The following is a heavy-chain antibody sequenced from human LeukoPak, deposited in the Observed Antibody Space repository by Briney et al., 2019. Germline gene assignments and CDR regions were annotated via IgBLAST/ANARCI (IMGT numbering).Heavy chain of an antibody. CDR3: ARVRGTNDYEYFDF. J-gene: IGHJ4*02. V-gene: IGHV3-66*01. Sequence: GGSLRLSCAASGFIVSQNYMSWVRQAPGKGLEWVSVIFRGDDTNYVDSVKGRFTIFRDNSKNTLYLQMDSLTVEDTAVYYCARVRGTNDYEYFDFWGQGTLVAVSS. CDR1: GFIVSQNY. D-gene: IGHD1-14*01. CDR2: IFRGDDT.